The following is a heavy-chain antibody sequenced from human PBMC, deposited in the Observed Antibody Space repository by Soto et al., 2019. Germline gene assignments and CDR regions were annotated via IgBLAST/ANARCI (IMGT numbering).Heavy chain of an antibody. V-gene: IGHV4-34*01. Sequence: QVQLQQWGAGLLKPSETLSLTCAVYGGSFSGYYWSWIRQPPGKGLEWIGEINHSGSTNYNPSLKSRVTISVDTYKNQFSLKLSSVTAADTAVYYCARGSRPGYCSSTSCYRGAFDIWGQGTMVTVSS. J-gene: IGHJ3*02. CDR2: INHSGST. D-gene: IGHD2-2*01. CDR3: ARGSRPGYCSSTSCYRGAFDI. CDR1: GGSFSGYY.